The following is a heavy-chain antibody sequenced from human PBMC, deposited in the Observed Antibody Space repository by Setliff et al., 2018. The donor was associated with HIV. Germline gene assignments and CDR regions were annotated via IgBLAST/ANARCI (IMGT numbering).Heavy chain of an antibody. CDR1: AYTFTDYF. CDR3: ARGALLAVFDFDH. J-gene: IGHJ4*01. CDR2: INAGNGNT. D-gene: IGHD3-10*01. V-gene: IGHV1-3*03. Sequence: ASVKVSCKTSAYTFTDYFVHWVRLAPGQGLEWMGWINAGNGNTKYSQEFQGRVTITRDTSASTAYMELSSLRSEDMAVYYCARGALLAVFDFDHWGHGTLVTVSS.